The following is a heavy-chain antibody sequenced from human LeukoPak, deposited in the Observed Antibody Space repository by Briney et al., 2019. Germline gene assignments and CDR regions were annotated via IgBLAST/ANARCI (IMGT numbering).Heavy chain of an antibody. V-gene: IGHV1-2*06. Sequence: ASVKVSCKASGYALTGYYMHWVRQAPGQGLEWMGRINPDNGDTDYAQKFQGRVTMTRDTSITTAYMELSSLRSDDTAVYYCARDAQTSSGSPDDWFDPWGQGTLVTVSS. D-gene: IGHD3-22*01. CDR3: ARDAQTSSGSPDDWFDP. CDR2: INPDNGDT. J-gene: IGHJ5*02. CDR1: GYALTGYY.